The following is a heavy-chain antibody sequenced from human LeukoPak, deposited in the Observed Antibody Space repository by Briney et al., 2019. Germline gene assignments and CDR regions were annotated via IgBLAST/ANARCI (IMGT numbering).Heavy chain of an antibody. V-gene: IGHV4-30-4*08. J-gene: IGHJ3*02. Sequence: SETLSLTCTVSGGSISGGDYYWSWICQPPGKGLEWFGYIYYSGSTYYNPSLKSRVTISVDTSKNQFSLKLSSVTAADTAVYYCARNYYDSSGYYYVGAFDIWGQGTMVTVSS. CDR3: ARNYYDSSGYYYVGAFDI. CDR1: GGSISGGDYY. D-gene: IGHD3-22*01. CDR2: IYYSGST.